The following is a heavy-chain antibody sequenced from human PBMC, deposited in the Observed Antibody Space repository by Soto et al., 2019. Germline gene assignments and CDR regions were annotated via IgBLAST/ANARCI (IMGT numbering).Heavy chain of an antibody. Sequence: SQTLSLTCAITGDSVSSNSAGWSWVRQSPSRGLEWLGRTYYRSKWYYEYAVSVRGRITINPDTSKNQYSLQLNSVTPEDTAVYFCARGEQYSGRIFDYCGQGPLGTVSS. J-gene: IGHJ4*01. V-gene: IGHV6-1*01. CDR2: TYYRSKWYY. D-gene: IGHD1-26*01. CDR3: ARGEQYSGRIFDY. CDR1: GDSVSSNSAG.